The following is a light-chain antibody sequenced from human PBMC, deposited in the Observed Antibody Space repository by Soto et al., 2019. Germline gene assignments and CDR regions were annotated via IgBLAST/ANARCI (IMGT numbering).Light chain of an antibody. J-gene: IGLJ2*01. V-gene: IGLV2-14*01. CDR1: TGDIGGSNF. Sequence: QSALTQPASVSGSPGQSITISCTGTTGDIGGSNFVSWYQQHPGKAPKLIIYEVTHRPSGVSRRFSGSKSGSTASLAISGLQTEDEAHYYCSSYTSGSSLVVFGGGTKLTVL. CDR3: SSYTSGSSLVV. CDR2: EVT.